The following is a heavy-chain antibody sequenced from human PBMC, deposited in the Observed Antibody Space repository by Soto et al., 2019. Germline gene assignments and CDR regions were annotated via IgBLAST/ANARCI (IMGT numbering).Heavy chain of an antibody. V-gene: IGHV4-38-2*01. CDR3: ARAAARPKWFDT. J-gene: IGHJ5*02. CDR1: GYSISSGYY. Sequence: XETLSLPFAVSGYSISSGYYWGWIRQPPGKGLEWIGSIYHSGSTYYNPSLKSRVTISVDTSKNQFSLKLSSVTAADTAVYYCARAAARPKWFDTWGQGTLVTVSS. D-gene: IGHD6-6*01. CDR2: IYHSGST.